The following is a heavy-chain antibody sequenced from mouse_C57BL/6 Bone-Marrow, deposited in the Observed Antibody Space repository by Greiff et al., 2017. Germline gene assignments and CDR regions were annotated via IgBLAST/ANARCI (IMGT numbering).Heavy chain of an antibody. CDR1: GYTFTSYG. J-gene: IGHJ2*01. V-gene: IGHV1-81*01. D-gene: IGHD4-1*01. CDR3: ARTGPYYCDY. Sequence: VQLQESGAELARPGASVKLSCKASGYTFTSYGISWVKQRTGQGLEWIGEIYPRSGNTYYNEKFKGKATLTADKSSSTAYMELRSLTSEDSAVYFCARTGPYYCDYWGQGTTLTVSS. CDR2: IYPRSGNT.